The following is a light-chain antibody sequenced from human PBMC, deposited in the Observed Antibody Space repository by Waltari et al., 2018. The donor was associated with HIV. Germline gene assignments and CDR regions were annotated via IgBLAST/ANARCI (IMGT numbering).Light chain of an antibody. CDR3: QQHSTRPRT. CDR2: DAS. Sequence: EVVLTQSPATLSLSPGERATLSCRASQSVSTALAWYQQKPGQAPRLLMSDASNRATGIPARFGGSGSGTDFTLTISSLEPEDFAVYYCQQHSTRPRTFGGGTTVEIK. V-gene: IGKV3-11*01. CDR1: QSVSTA. J-gene: IGKJ4*01.